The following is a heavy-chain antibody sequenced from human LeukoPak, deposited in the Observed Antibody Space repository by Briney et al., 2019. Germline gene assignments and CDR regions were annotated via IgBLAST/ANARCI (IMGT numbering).Heavy chain of an antibody. Sequence: GASVKVSCKASGYTFTSYYIHWVRQAPGQGLEWMGGIIPIFGTANYAQKFQGRVTITADESTSTAYMELSSLRSEDTAVYYCARTPHHYYYYMDVWGKGTTVTISS. CDR2: IIPIFGTA. J-gene: IGHJ6*03. CDR3: ARTPHHYYYYMDV. V-gene: IGHV1-69*13. D-gene: IGHD2-15*01. CDR1: GYTFTSYY.